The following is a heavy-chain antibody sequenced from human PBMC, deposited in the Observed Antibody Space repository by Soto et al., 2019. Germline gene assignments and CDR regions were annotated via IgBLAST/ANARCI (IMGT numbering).Heavy chain of an antibody. CDR1: GGSISSYY. D-gene: IGHD3-22*01. V-gene: IGHV4-59*01. CDR2: IYYSGST. J-gene: IGHJ4*02. Sequence: SETLSLNCTVSGGSISSYYWSWIRQPPGKGLEWIGYIYYSGSTNYNPSLKSRVTISVDTSKNRFSMKLSSVTAADTAVYYCARVNYYDSSGYLIDYWGQGTLVTVSS. CDR3: ARVNYYDSSGYLIDY.